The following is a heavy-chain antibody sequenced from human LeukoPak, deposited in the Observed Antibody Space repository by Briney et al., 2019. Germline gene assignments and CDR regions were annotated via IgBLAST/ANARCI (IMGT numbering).Heavy chain of an antibody. Sequence: PSETLSLTCTVSGGSISSSSYYWGWIRQPPGKGLEWIGSIYYSGSTYYNPSLKSRVTISVDTSKNQFSLKLSSVTAADTAVYYCARDPRWNDHAFDIWGQGTMVTVSS. V-gene: IGHV4-39*07. CDR3: ARDPRWNDHAFDI. CDR2: IYYSGST. J-gene: IGHJ3*02. D-gene: IGHD1-1*01. CDR1: GGSISSSSYY.